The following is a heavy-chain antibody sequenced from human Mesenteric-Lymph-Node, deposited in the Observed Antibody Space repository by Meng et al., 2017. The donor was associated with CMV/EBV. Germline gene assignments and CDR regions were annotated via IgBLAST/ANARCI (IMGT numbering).Heavy chain of an antibody. J-gene: IGHJ5*02. V-gene: IGHV4-38-2*02. CDR3: ARDWYNWNDAWFDP. Sequence: SETLSLTCTVSGYSISSGYYWGWIRQPPGKGLEWIGSIYHSGSTYYNPSLKSRVTISVDTSKNQFSLKLSSVTAADTAVYYCARDWYNWNDAWFDPWGQGTLVTVS. D-gene: IGHD1-1*01. CDR1: GYSISSGYY. CDR2: IYHSGST.